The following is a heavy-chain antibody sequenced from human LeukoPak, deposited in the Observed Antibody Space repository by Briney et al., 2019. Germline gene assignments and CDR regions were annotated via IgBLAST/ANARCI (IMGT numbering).Heavy chain of an antibody. CDR2: INPNSGGT. D-gene: IGHD2-15*01. Sequence: GASVKVSCKASGYTFTGYYMHWVRQAPGQGLEWMGWINPNSGGTNYAQKFQGRVTMTRDTSISTAYMELSRLRSDDAAVYYCARERTLTSCYDYWGQGTLVTVSS. CDR3: ARERTLTSCYDY. J-gene: IGHJ4*02. CDR1: GYTFTGYY. V-gene: IGHV1-2*02.